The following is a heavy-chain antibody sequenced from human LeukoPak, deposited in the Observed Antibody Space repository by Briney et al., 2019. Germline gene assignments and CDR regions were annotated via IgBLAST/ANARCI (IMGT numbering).Heavy chain of an antibody. D-gene: IGHD6-19*01. CDR1: GYTFTSFA. CDR3: ARGVSAVAGNYYYYYMDV. V-gene: IGHV1-18*01. CDR2: ITAYNGNT. Sequence: GASVKVSCKASGYTFTSFATSGGRQTPEQGLGRLGWITAYNGNTNYAQKLQGRVTMTTDTSTSTAYMELRSLRSDDTAVYYCARGVSAVAGNYYYYYMDVWGKGTTVTVSS. J-gene: IGHJ6*03.